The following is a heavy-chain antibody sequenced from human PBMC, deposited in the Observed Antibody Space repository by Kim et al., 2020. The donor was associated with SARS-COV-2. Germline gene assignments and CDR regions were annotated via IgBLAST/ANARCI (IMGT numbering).Heavy chain of an antibody. Sequence: YAPKRQGRVTMTTDTSTSTAYMELRSLRSDDTAVYYCARTTWIQLWPFDYWGQGTLVTVSS. J-gene: IGHJ4*02. V-gene: IGHV1-18*01. CDR3: ARTTWIQLWPFDY. D-gene: IGHD5-18*01.